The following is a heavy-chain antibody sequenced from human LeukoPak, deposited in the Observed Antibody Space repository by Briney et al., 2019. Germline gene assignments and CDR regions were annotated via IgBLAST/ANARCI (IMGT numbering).Heavy chain of an antibody. D-gene: IGHD4-23*01. V-gene: IGHV4-34*01. CDR3: ARFPIRYYGCRGGRFDY. J-gene: IGHJ4*02. CDR1: GGSFSGYY. CDR2: INHSGST. Sequence: SETLSLTCAVYGGSFSGYYWSWIRQPPGKGLVWIGEINHSGSTNYNPSLKSRVTISVDTSKNQFSLKLSSVTAADTAVYYCARFPIRYYGCRGGRFDYWGQGTLVTVSS.